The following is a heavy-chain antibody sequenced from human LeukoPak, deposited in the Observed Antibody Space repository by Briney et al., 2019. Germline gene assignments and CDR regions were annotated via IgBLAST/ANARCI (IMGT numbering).Heavy chain of an antibody. Sequence: GGSLRLSCAASGFTFGAYTMSWVRQAPGKGLEWVSCIFSRSESILYADSVKGRFTISRDNTKNSLFLQMDDLRVEDTAIYYCARDFFHSTESRPFDYWGQGTLVTVSS. CDR1: GFTFGAYT. CDR2: IFSRSESI. D-gene: IGHD2/OR15-2a*01. J-gene: IGHJ4*02. V-gene: IGHV3-21*01. CDR3: ARDFFHSTESRPFDY.